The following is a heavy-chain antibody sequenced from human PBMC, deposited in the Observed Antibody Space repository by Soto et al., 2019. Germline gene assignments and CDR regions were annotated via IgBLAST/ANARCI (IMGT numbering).Heavy chain of an antibody. CDR2: IIPLFGTA. D-gene: IGHD2-15*01. Sequence: QVQLVQSGAEVKKPGSSVNVSCKASGGTFSSYAISWVRQATGQGLEWMGGIIPLFGTANYAQKFQGRVTITADDSTSTAYMELSSLRSEDTAVYYCASLRPEVDCSGGSCYSGYYYGMDFWGQGTTVTVSS. V-gene: IGHV1-69*01. J-gene: IGHJ6*02. CDR3: ASLRPEVDCSGGSCYSGYYYGMDF. CDR1: GGTFSSYA.